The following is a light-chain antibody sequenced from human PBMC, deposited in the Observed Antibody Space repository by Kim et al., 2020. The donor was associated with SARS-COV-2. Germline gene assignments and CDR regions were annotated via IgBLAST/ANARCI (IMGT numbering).Light chain of an antibody. CDR1: QTVTSDY. CDR2: DAS. V-gene: IGKV3-20*01. CDR3: QQYDRSPLT. J-gene: IGKJ4*01. Sequence: SPGDRDSLSCRASQTVTSDYLAWNKNKPGQAPRLLINDASNRTTGIPDRFTGGGSGTDFTLAISRRGPEDSAMYYCQQYDRSPLTFGGGTKVDI.